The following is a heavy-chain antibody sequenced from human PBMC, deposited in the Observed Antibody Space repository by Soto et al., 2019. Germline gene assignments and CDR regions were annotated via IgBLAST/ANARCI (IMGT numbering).Heavy chain of an antibody. V-gene: IGHV1-46*01. CDR2: INPSGGST. CDR1: GYTFTSYY. J-gene: IGHJ4*02. D-gene: IGHD3-22*01. CDR3: ARGCGRSGYCADSDYYRYWCFDY. Sequence: QVQLVQSGAEVKKPGASVKVSCKASGYTFTSYYMHWVRQAPGQGLEWMGIINPSGGSTSYAQKFQCRVTMSRNTSLRTVYMGLSSQRSEDNAVYYSARGCGRSGYCADSDYYRYWCFDYWRQGTLVTVS.